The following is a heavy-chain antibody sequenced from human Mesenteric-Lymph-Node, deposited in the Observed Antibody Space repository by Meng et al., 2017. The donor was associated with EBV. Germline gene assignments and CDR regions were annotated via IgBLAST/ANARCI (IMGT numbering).Heavy chain of an antibody. CDR1: GGAISSDL. Sequence: QLQLQESGSGLVKPSETLSLTCSISGGAISSDLWGWIRQPPGKGLEWIGDSGRSNYNPSLKSRVTISVDTSKNQFSLKLSSVTAADTAVYYCARDLVVAATPDIWWFDPWGQGTLVTVSS. CDR3: ARDLVVAATPDIWWFDP. CDR2: SGRS. D-gene: IGHD2-15*01. J-gene: IGHJ5*02. V-gene: IGHV4-39*02.